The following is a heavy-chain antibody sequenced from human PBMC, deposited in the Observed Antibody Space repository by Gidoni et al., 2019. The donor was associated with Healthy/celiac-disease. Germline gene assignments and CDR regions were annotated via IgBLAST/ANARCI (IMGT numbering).Heavy chain of an antibody. J-gene: IGHJ4*02. V-gene: IGHV3-33*01. CDR3: ARDAKAGYYFDY. Sequence: QVQLVESGGGVVQPGRSLRLSCAASGFTFSSYGMHWVRQAPGKGLEWVAVIWYDGSNKYYADSVKGRFTISRDNSKNTLYLQMNSLRAEDTAVYYCARDAKAGYYFDYWGQGTLVTVSS. CDR2: IWYDGSNK. CDR1: GFTFSSYG. D-gene: IGHD3-10*01.